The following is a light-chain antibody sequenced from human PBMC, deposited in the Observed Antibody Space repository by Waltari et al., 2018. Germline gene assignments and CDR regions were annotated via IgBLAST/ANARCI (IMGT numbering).Light chain of an antibody. J-gene: IGLJ2*01. CDR1: SRDVGGYNS. V-gene: IGLV2-14*03. CDR3: SSQSSDNVVL. Sequence: QSALTQPASVSGSPGQSITISCPGTSRDVGGYNSVSWYQDHPGQAPKVIIYDVSDRPSGISERFPGSKSGNTASLTISGLQAEDEADYYCSSQSSDNVVLFGGGTKLTVL. CDR2: DVS.